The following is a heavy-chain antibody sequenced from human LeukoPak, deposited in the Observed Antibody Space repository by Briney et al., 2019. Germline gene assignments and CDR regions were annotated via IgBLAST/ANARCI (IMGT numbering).Heavy chain of an antibody. CDR3: ACYYYGSGSYLDY. J-gene: IGHJ4*02. V-gene: IGHV1-18*01. D-gene: IGHD3-10*01. CDR1: GYTFTSYG. Sequence: ASVKVSCKASGYTFTSYGISWVRQATRQGLEWMGWINAYNGNTNYAQKLQGRITMTTDTSTSTAYMELRSLRSDDTAAYYCACYYYGSGSYLDYWGQGTLVTVSS. CDR2: INAYNGNT.